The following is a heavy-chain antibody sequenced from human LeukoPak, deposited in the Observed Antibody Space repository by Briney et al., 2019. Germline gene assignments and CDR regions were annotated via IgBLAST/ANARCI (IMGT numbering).Heavy chain of an antibody. D-gene: IGHD3-3*01. J-gene: IGHJ4*02. Sequence: ASVKVSCKGSDYTFTSYGISWVRQAPGQGLEWMGWINPNSGGTNYAQKFQGRVTMTRDTSISTAYMELSRLRSDDTAVYYCARADIGPYYDFWSGYYTGENYFDYWGQGTLVTVSS. CDR3: ARADIGPYYDFWSGYYTGENYFDY. V-gene: IGHV1-2*02. CDR1: DYTFTSYG. CDR2: INPNSGGT.